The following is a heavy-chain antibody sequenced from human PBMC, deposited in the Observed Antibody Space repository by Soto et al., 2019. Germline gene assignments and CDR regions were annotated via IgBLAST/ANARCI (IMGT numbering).Heavy chain of an antibody. V-gene: IGHV4-39*01. CDR2: IYYDGSV. D-gene: IGHD6-19*01. CDR1: FGAIRNSIYY. CDR3: ARHRIAVAGPLDY. Sequence: SXTLSLTCTVSFGAIRNSIYYWGWIRQPPGKGLEWIGTIYYDGSVAYSPSLKSRVTLSVDTSRNHFSVKINSVTAADTAVYFCARHRIAVAGPLDYWGQGTLVTVSS. J-gene: IGHJ4*02.